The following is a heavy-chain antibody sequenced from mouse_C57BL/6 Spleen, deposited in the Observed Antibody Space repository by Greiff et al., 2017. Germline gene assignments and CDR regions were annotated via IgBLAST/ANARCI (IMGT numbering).Heavy chain of an antibody. V-gene: IGHV1-9*01. CDR3: ARDYYSDYDYAMDY. Sequence: QVQLQQSGAELMKPGASVKLSCKATGYTFTGYWIEWVQQRPGHGLEWIGEIFPGSGSTNYNEKFKGKATFNADTSANTAYMQLCSLTTEDSAIYYGARDYYSDYDYAMDYWGQGTSVTVSS. CDR2: IFPGSGST. CDR1: GYTFTGYW. D-gene: IGHD2-13*01. J-gene: IGHJ4*01.